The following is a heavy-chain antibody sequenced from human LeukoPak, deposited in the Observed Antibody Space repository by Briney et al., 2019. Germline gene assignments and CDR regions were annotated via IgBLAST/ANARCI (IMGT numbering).Heavy chain of an antibody. CDR2: ISSSGSTI. Sequence: GGTLRLSCAASGFTFSSYEMNWVRQAPGKGLEWVSYISSSGSTIYYADSVKGRFTISRDNAKNSLYLQMTSLRAEDTAVYHCAKPLTGTGSGWYFDYWGQGTLVTVSS. CDR3: AKPLTGTGSGWYFDY. V-gene: IGHV3-48*03. D-gene: IGHD6-19*01. CDR1: GFTFSSYE. J-gene: IGHJ4*02.